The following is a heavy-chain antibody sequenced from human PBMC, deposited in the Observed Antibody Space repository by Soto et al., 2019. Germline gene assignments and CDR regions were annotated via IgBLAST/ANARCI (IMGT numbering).Heavy chain of an antibody. J-gene: IGHJ4*02. CDR3: AKDDRDYFFGY. V-gene: IGHV3-23*01. CDR1: GFTFSSYA. CDR2: ISGSGSST. Sequence: GGSLRLSCAASGFTFSSYAMSWVRQAPGKGLEWVSVISGSGSSTYYADSVKGRFTISRDNSKNTLYLQMNSLRAEDTAVYYCAKDDRDYFFGYWGQGTLVTVSS.